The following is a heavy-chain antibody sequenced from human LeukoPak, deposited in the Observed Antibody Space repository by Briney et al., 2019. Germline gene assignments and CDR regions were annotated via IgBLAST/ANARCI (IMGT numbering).Heavy chain of an antibody. Sequence: GGSLRLSCAASGFSLSNSAMSWVRQAPGKGLEWVSLIIASSGSTFYTDSVKGRFTISRDNSKNTLYLQMNSLRAEDTAVYYCAKDRGYWGQGTLVTVSS. CDR3: AKDRGY. J-gene: IGHJ4*02. V-gene: IGHV3-23*01. CDR1: GFSLSNSA. CDR2: IIASSGST.